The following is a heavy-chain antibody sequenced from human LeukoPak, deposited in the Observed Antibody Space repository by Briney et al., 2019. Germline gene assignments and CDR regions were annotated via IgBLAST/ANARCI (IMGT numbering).Heavy chain of an antibody. CDR3: ARGTLEHCSGASCYPLDS. CDR2: ISDSGGST. V-gene: IGHV3-23*01. Sequence: GGSLRLSCAASGFTFSSYAMSWVRQAPGKGLEWVSGISDSGGSTYYAHSVKGRFTISRDNSKNTLYLQMNSLRAEDTAVYYCARGTLEHCSGASCYPLDSWGQGTLVTVSS. CDR1: GFTFSSYA. D-gene: IGHD2-15*01. J-gene: IGHJ5*01.